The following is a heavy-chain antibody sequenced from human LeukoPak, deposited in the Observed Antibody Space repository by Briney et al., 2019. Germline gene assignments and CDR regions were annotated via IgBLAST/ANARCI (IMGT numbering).Heavy chain of an antibody. CDR3: ARLVPAFDY. CDR1: GYSISSGYY. D-gene: IGHD2-2*01. J-gene: IGHJ4*02. CDR2: IYHSGST. V-gene: IGHV4-38-2*02. Sequence: SETLSLTCTVSGYSISSGYYWGWIRQPPGKGLEWIGSIYHSGSTYYNPSLKSRVTISVDTSKNQFSLKLSSVTAADTAVYYCARLVPAFDYWGQGTLVTVSS.